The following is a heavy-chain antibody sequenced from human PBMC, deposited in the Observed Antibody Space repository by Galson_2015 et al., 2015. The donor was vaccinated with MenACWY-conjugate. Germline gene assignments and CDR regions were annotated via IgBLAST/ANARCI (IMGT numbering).Heavy chain of an antibody. Sequence: DPLSLTCTVSGGPLRSPYWSWFRQPPGQGLDWLAYLRAPGSLKDNPSLKSRVTMSADKSTNQFSLRLISVTAADTAVYYCARLPTWGSSFGYFDYWGRGILVAVSS. D-gene: IGHD7-27*01. CDR1: GGPLRSPY. CDR3: ARLPTWGSSFGYFDY. CDR2: LRAPGSL. V-gene: IGHV4-4*08. J-gene: IGHJ4*02.